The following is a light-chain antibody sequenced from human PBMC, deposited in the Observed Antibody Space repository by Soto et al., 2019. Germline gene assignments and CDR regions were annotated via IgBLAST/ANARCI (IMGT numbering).Light chain of an antibody. J-gene: IGKJ1*01. CDR1: QSVSSNY. CDR3: QQYGRSPT. V-gene: IGKV3-20*01. CDR2: DAS. Sequence: VLTQSPDTLSLSPGERATLSCRASQSVSSNYLAWYQQRLGQAPRLLIYDASRRATGIPDSFSGSASGTDFTITISRLEPEEFVVDYCQQYGRSPTFGQGTKVDIK.